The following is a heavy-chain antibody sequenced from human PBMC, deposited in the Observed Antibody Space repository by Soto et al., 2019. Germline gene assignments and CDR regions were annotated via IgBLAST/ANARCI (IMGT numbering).Heavy chain of an antibody. V-gene: IGHV1-69*12. CDR1: GGTFSSYA. CDR3: ARAKGYCGGDCYSDWFDP. CDR2: IIPIFGTA. D-gene: IGHD2-21*02. Sequence: QVQLVQSGAEVKKPGSSVKVSCKASGGTFSSYAISWVRQAPGQGLEWMGGIIPIFGTANYAQKFQGRVTITADDSTSTDYMELSSLRSEDTAVYYCARAKGYCGGDCYSDWFDPWGQGTLVTVSS. J-gene: IGHJ5*02.